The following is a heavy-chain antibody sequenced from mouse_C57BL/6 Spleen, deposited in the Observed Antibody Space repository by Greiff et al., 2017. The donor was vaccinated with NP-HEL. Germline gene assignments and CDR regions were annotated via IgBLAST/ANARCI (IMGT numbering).Heavy chain of an antibody. V-gene: IGHV1-69*01. Sequence: VQLQQPGAELVMPGASVKLSCKASGYTFTSYWMHWVKQRPGQGLEWIGEIDPSASYTNYNQKFKGKSTLTVDKSSSTAYMQLSSLTSEDSAVYYCARWGSSPDYWGQGTTLTVSS. CDR2: IDPSASYT. J-gene: IGHJ2*01. D-gene: IGHD1-1*01. CDR3: ARWGSSPDY. CDR1: GYTFTSYW.